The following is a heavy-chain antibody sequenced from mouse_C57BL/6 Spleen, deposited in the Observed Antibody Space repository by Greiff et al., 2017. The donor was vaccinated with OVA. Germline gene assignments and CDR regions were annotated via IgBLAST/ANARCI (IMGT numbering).Heavy chain of an antibody. Sequence: QVQLQQPGAELVRPGTSVKLSCKASGYTFTSYWMHWVKQRPGQGLEWIGVIDPSDSYTNYNQKFKGKATLTVDTSSSTAYMQRSSLTSEDSAVYYCARQTTVVRDYAMDYWGQGTSVTVSS. CDR2: IDPSDSYT. J-gene: IGHJ4*01. CDR3: ARQTTVVRDYAMDY. V-gene: IGHV1-59*01. D-gene: IGHD1-1*01. CDR1: GYTFTSYW.